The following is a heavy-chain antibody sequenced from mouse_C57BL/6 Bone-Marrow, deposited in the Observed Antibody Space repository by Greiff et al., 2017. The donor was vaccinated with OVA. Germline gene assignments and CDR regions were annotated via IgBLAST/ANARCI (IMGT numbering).Heavy chain of an antibody. CDR1: GFTFSDYG. CDR2: ISSGSSTI. J-gene: IGHJ1*03. Sequence: EVQLVESGGGLVKPGGSLKLSCAASGFTFSDYGMHWVRQAPEKGLEWVAYISSGSSTIYYADTVKGRFTFSRDNATNTLYLQMTSLRSEDTAVYYWARINYWYFDVWGTGTTVTVSS. CDR3: ARINYWYFDV. V-gene: IGHV5-17*01.